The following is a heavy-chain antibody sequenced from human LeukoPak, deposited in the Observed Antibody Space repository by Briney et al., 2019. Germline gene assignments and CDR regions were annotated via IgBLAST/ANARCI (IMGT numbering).Heavy chain of an antibody. V-gene: IGHV3-74*01. CDR3: ARGPPWYFDL. D-gene: IGHD6-25*01. CDR1: GFTFSSYW. CDR2: INSNGSSA. J-gene: IGHJ2*01. Sequence: HTGGSLRLSCAASGFTFSSYWMHWVRQAPGKGLVWVSRINSNGSSATYADSVKGRFTISRDNAKNTLYVQMNSLRAEDTAVYYCARGPPWYFDLWGRGTLVSVSS.